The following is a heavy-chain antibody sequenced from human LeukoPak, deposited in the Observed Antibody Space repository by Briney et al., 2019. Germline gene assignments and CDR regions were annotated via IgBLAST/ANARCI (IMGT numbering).Heavy chain of an antibody. CDR3: AKASTSGTLGALDY. CDR1: GFTFSSYA. Sequence: PGGSLRLSCAASGFTFSSYAMSWVRQAPGKGLEWVSAISGSGGSTYYADSVKGRFTISRDNSKNTLYLQMNSLRAEDTAVYYCAKASTSGTLGALDYWGQGTLVTVSS. CDR2: ISGSGGST. J-gene: IGHJ4*02. V-gene: IGHV3-23*01. D-gene: IGHD1-1*01.